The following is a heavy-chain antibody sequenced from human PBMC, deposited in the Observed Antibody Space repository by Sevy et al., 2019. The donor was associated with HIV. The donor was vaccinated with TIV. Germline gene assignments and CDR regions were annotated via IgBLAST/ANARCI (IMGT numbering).Heavy chain of an antibody. CDR1: GFTVSINY. D-gene: IGHD2-15*01. V-gene: IGHV3-48*01. Sequence: GGSLRLSCSASGFTVSINYMTWVRQAPGKGLEWVSYISHSSTTIYYAVSVKGRFTISRDTAKNSLYLQMHSLRAEDTAVYYCARAPPYSGLDYWGRGTLVTVSS. CDR3: ARAPPYSGLDY. J-gene: IGHJ4*02. CDR2: ISHSSTTI.